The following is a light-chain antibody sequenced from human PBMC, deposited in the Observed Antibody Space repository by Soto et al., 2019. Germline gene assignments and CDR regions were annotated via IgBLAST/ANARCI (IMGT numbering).Light chain of an antibody. CDR2: DAS. CDR1: QSLNSSY. CDR3: QQYGSSPPIT. V-gene: IGKV3-20*01. J-gene: IGKJ5*01. Sequence: EVVLAQPPATLSVSPGERATLSCRASQSLNSSYLAWYQQKPGQAPRLLIYDASSRATGIPDRFSGSGSGTDFTLTISRLEPEDSAVYYCQQYGSSPPITFGQGTRLEIK.